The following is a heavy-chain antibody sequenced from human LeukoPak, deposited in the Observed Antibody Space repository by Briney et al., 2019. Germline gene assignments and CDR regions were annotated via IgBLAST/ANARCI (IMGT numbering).Heavy chain of an antibody. CDR2: ISGSGGST. CDR1: GFPFSSYA. D-gene: IGHD1-26*01. Sequence: PGGSLRLSCAASGFPFSSYAMSWVRQAPGKGLEWVSAISGSGGSTYYADSVKGRFTISRDNSKNTLYLQMNSLRAEDTAVYYCARLWELPSPFDYWGQGTLVTVSS. CDR3: ARLWELPSPFDY. V-gene: IGHV3-23*01. J-gene: IGHJ4*02.